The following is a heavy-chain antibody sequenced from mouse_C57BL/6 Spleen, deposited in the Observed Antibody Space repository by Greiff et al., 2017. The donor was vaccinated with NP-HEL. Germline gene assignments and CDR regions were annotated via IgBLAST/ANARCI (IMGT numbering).Heavy chain of an antibody. CDR1: GYTFTSYW. Sequence: QVQLQQPGAELVRPGSSVKLSCKASGYTFTSYWMHWVKQRPIQGLEWIGNIDPSDSETHYNPKFKDKATLTVDKSSSTAYMQLSSLTSEDSAVYYCARSYYSKEGFAYWGQGTLVTVSA. D-gene: IGHD2-5*01. CDR2: IDPSDSET. V-gene: IGHV1-52*01. J-gene: IGHJ3*01. CDR3: ARSYYSKEGFAY.